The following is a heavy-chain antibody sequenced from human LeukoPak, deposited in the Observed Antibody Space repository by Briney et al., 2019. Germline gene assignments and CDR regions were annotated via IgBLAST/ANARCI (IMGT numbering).Heavy chain of an antibody. CDR1: GGSISSSSYS. D-gene: IGHD5-12*01. J-gene: IGHJ4*02. V-gene: IGHV4-39*01. CDR3: ARLIGESGFFY. CDR2: IYYSGST. Sequence: SETLSLTCTVSGGSISSSSYSWGWIRQPPGKGLEWIGSIYYSGSTYYNPSLKSRVTISVDTSKNQFSLKLSSVTAADTAVYYCARLIGESGFFYWGQGTLVTVSS.